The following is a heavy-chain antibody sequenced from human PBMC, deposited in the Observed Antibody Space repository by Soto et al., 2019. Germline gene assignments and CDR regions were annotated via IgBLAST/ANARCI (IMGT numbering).Heavy chain of an antibody. CDR2: IKSKTDGGTT. D-gene: IGHD3-3*01. J-gene: IGHJ6*02. V-gene: IGHV3-15*07. CDR1: GFTFSNAW. Sequence: GGSLRLSCAASGFTFSNAWMNWVRQAPGKGLEWVGRIKSKTDGGTTDYAAPVKGRFTISRDDSKNTLYLQMNSLKTEDTAVYYCTTDDDFWSGYPPYYYGMDVWGQGTTVTVSS. CDR3: TTDDDFWSGYPPYYYGMDV.